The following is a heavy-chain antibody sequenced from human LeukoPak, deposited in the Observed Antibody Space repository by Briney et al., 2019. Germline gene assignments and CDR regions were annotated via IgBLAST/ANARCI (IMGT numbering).Heavy chain of an antibody. CDR2: ISSSSSYI. J-gene: IGHJ4*02. CDR3: AREPVPAAMNY. Sequence: GGSLRLSCAASGFAFSSYSMNWVRQAPGKGLEWVSSISSSSSYIYYADSVKGRFTISRDNAKNSLYLQMNSLRAEDTAVYYCAREPVPAAMNYWGQGTLVTVSS. V-gene: IGHV3-21*01. D-gene: IGHD2-2*01. CDR1: GFAFSSYS.